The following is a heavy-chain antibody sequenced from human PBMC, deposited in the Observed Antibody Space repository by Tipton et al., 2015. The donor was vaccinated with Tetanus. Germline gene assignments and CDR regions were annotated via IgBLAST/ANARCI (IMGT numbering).Heavy chain of an antibody. D-gene: IGHD6-13*01. Sequence: SLRLSCAASGFNFNDALMHWVRQSPGKGLEWVGRIKSKAEGGTIGYAAAVQGRFTISRDDSKNMLYLQMNSLTTEDTAVYSCATGRLPTAGKFFNWFDPWGQGTLVTVSS. V-gene: IGHV3-15*07. J-gene: IGHJ5*02. CDR2: IKSKAEGGTI. CDR3: ATGRLPTAGKFFNWFDP. CDR1: GFNFNDAL.